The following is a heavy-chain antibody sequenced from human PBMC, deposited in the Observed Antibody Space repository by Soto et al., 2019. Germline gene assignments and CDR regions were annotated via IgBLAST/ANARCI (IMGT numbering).Heavy chain of an antibody. J-gene: IGHJ4*02. V-gene: IGHV4-30-4*01. CDR2: IYYSGST. Sequence: SETLSLTCTVSGGSISSGDYYWSWIRQPPGKGLEWIGYIYYSGSTYYNPSLKSRVTISVDTSKNQFSLKLSSVTAADTAVYYCARAPAHCGGDCFDYWGQGTLVTVSS. CDR1: GGSISSGDYY. CDR3: ARAPAHCGGDCFDY. D-gene: IGHD2-21*01.